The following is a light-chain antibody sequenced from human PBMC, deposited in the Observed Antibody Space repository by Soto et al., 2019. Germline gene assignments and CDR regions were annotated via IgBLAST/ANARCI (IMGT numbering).Light chain of an antibody. J-gene: IGLJ2*01. V-gene: IGLV1-40*01. CDR1: SSNIGAGYD. CDR2: GNS. Sequence: QSVLTQPPSVSGAPGQRVTISCTGSSSNIGAGYDVHWYQQFPGTAPKLLIYGNSNRPSGVPDRFSGSKSGTSASLAITGLQAEDEADYYCQSHDHSLSGWAFGGGTKLTVL. CDR3: QSHDHSLSGWA.